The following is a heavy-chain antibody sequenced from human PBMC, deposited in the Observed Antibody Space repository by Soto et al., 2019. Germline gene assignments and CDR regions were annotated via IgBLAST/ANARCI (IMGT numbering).Heavy chain of an antibody. CDR2: IIPILDIP. V-gene: IGHV1-69*02. CDR1: GGTFSRYT. J-gene: IGHJ6*02. D-gene: IGHD2-8*02. Sequence: QVQLVQSGAEVKKPGSSVKVSCQASGGTFSRYTISWVRQAPGQGLEWMGRIIPILDIPNYAQNFQGRVTITSDKSTTTAQMGLSSLRSDDTAVYYCASHFTGVLVLGASPPGGDNYGWDVWGQGTTVTVSS. CDR3: ASHFTGVLVLGASPPGGDNYGWDV.